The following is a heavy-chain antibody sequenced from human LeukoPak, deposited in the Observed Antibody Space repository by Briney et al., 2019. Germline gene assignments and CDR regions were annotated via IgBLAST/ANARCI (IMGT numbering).Heavy chain of an antibody. CDR2: NYHSGST. J-gene: IGHJ4*02. Sequence: SETLSLTCAVSGGSISGGGYSWSWIRQPPGKGLEWIGYNYHSGSTYYNPSLKSRVTISVDRSKNQFSLKPSSVTAADTAVYYCARVVAAAGTIDYWGQGTLVTVSS. D-gene: IGHD6-13*01. CDR1: GGSISGGGYS. CDR3: ARVVAAAGTIDY. V-gene: IGHV4-30-2*01.